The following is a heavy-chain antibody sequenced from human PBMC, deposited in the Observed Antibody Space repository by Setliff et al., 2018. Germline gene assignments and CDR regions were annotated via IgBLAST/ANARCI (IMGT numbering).Heavy chain of an antibody. CDR1: GGSISGHY. Sequence: PSETLSLTCTLSGGSISGHYWTWIRQPPGKGLEWIGYIHYSGSTNYCPSLKSRVTMSLDTSENQLSLKLTSVTAEDTAVYYCATSAWWYRFDSWGQGALVTVSS. CDR2: IHYSGST. J-gene: IGHJ4*02. D-gene: IGHD2-15*01. V-gene: IGHV4-59*11. CDR3: ATSAWWYRFDS.